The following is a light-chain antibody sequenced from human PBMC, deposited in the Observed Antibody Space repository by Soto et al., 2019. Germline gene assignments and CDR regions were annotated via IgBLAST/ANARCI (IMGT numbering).Light chain of an antibody. CDR1: QSLVHSDGIAY. CDR3: MQGTHWPIT. Sequence: DVVMTQSPLSLPVTLGQPASVSCRSNQSLVHSDGIAYFSWFXQRQGRSPRXLIYKVSNRDSGVPARFSGSGSGTDFAMTISRVEAEDFAVYYCMQGTHWPITFGQGTRLDIK. V-gene: IGKV2-30*02. CDR2: KVS. J-gene: IGKJ5*01.